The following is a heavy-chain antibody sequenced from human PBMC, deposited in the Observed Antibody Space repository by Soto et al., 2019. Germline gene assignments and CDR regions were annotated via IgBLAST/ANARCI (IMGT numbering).Heavy chain of an antibody. J-gene: IGHJ4*02. CDR3: AREPPTQYSSGWCPQVDY. V-gene: IGHV1-18*01. CDR2: ISDYNGNT. D-gene: IGHD6-19*01. Sequence: QVQLVQSGAAVKKPGASVKVSCKASGYTFTSYGISWVRQAPGQGLERMGWISDYNGNTNYAQKLQGRVTMTTDTSASTAYMELRSLRSDDTAVYYCAREPPTQYSSGWCPQVDYWGQGTLVTVSS. CDR1: GYTFTSYG.